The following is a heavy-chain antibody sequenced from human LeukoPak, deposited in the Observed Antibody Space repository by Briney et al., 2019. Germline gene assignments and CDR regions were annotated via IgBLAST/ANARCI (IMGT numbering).Heavy chain of an antibody. V-gene: IGHV1-8*01. Sequence: ASVKVSCKASGYTFISYDINWVRQATGQGLEWMGWMNPNSGNTGSAQRFQGRVTMTRDTSISTAYMELSSLRSEGTAVYYCARNNYGGHDAFDIWGQGTLVTVSS. CDR1: GYTFISYD. CDR2: MNPNSGNT. J-gene: IGHJ3*02. D-gene: IGHD4-11*01. CDR3: ARNNYGGHDAFDI.